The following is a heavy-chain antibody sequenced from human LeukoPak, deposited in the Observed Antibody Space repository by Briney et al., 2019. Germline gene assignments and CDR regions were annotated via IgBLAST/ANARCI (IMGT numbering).Heavy chain of an antibody. CDR1: GGSFSGYY. V-gene: IGHV4-34*01. J-gene: IGHJ3*02. CDR2: INHSGST. CDR3: ARRSFDAFDI. Sequence: KSSETLSLTCAVYGGSFSGYYWSWIRQPPGKGLEWFGGINHSGSTNYNPSLKSRVTISVDTSKNQFSLKLSSVTAADTAVYYCARRSFDAFDIWGQGTMVTVSS.